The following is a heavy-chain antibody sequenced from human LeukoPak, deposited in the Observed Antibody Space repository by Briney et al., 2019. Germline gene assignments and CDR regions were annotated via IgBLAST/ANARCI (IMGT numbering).Heavy chain of an antibody. V-gene: IGHV1-3*03. D-gene: IGHD5-12*01. CDR3: ARDSGYDLPFDY. CDR2: INAGNGNT. CDR1: GYTFTSYA. Sequence: ASVKVSCKASGYTFTSYAMHWVRQAPGQRLEWMGWINAGNGNTKYSQEFQGRVTITRGTSASTAYMELSSLRSEDMAVYYCARDSGYDLPFDYWGQGTLVTVSS. J-gene: IGHJ4*02.